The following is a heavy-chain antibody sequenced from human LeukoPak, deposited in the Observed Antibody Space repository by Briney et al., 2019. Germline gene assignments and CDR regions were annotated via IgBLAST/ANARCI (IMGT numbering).Heavy chain of an antibody. J-gene: IGHJ4*02. Sequence: GGSLRLSCAASGFTFRSYSMNWVRQAPGKGLEWVATMTSTSAIYYADSVKGRFTISRDNARNSVYLQMNSLRAEDTVVYYCAKEIGGDYDRCFDYWGQGTLVTVSS. D-gene: IGHD4-17*01. CDR3: AKEIGGDYDRCFDY. V-gene: IGHV3-69-1*01. CDR1: GFTFRSYS. CDR2: MTSTSAI.